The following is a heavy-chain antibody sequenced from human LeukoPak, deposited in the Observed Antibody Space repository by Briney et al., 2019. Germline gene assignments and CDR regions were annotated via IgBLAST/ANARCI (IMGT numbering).Heavy chain of an antibody. V-gene: IGHV5-51*01. CDR3: ARSGYSGYEGDY. D-gene: IGHD5-12*01. Sequence: GESLKISCQGFGSTFTTYWIAWVRQLPGKGLEWMGIIFPSDSDTRYSPSFQGQVTLSADKSISTAYLQWSSLKASDTAMYYCARSGYSGYEGDYWGQGTLVTVSS. J-gene: IGHJ4*02. CDR1: GSTFTTYW. CDR2: IFPSDSDT.